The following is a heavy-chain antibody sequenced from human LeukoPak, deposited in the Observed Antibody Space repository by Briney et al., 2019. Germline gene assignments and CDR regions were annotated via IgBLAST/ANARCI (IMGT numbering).Heavy chain of an antibody. CDR1: GFTFSSYS. V-gene: IGHV3-48*01. D-gene: IGHD3-3*01. Sequence: SGGSLGLSCAASGFTFSSYSMNWVRQAPGKGLEWVSYISSSSSTIYYADSVKGRFTISRDNAKNSLYLQMNSLRAEDTAVYYCARGHTSIFAVGGQGTLVTVSS. CDR2: ISSSSSTI. CDR3: ARGHTSIFAV. J-gene: IGHJ4*02.